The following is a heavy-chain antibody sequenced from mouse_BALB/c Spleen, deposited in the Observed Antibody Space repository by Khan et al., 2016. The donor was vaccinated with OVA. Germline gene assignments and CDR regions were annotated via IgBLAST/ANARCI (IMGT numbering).Heavy chain of an antibody. J-gene: IGHJ2*01. V-gene: IGHV3-1*02. CDR2: ITYSGST. CDR3: ARTARIKY. Sequence: VQLQQSGPGLVKPSQSLSLTCTVTGYSITSGYGWNWIRQFPGNKLGWMGNITYSGSTNYNPSLKSRISITRDTSKNKFFLQLNSVTTEDTATYYCARTARIKYWGQGTTLTVSS. D-gene: IGHD1-2*01. CDR1: GYSITSGYG.